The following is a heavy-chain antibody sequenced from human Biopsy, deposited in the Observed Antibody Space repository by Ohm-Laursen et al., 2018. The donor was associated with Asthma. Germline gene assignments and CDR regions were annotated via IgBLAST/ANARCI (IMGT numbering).Heavy chain of an antibody. Sequence: TLSLTCTVSGGSISSGGYSWSWIRQPPGKGLEWIGYIYHSGSTYYNPSLKSRVTISVDRSKNQFSLKLGSVTPGDTAVYYCARVKDGLNFGYLGQGTLVPVPS. V-gene: IGHV4-30-2*01. J-gene: IGHJ4*02. CDR1: GGSISSGGYS. CDR3: ARVKDGLNFGY. D-gene: IGHD5-24*01. CDR2: IYHSGST.